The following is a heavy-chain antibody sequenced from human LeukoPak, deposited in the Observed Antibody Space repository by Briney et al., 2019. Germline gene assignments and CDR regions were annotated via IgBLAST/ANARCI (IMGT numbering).Heavy chain of an antibody. CDR3: ARDRSTSGYYGMDV. CDR2: IWYDGSNK. Sequence: GGSLRLSCAASGFTFSSYGMHWVRQAPGKGLEWVAVIWYDGSNKYYADSVKGRFTISRDNSKNTLYLQMNSLRAEDTAVYYCARDRSTSGYYGMDVWGQGTTVTVSS. V-gene: IGHV3-33*01. CDR1: GFTFSSYG. J-gene: IGHJ6*02. D-gene: IGHD2-2*01.